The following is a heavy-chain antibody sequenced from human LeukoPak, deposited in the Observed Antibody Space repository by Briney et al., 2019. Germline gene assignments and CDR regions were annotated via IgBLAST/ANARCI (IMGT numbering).Heavy chain of an antibody. CDR1: GFIFNNYA. CDR3: AKDNRRHYTSGPNPDSLH. D-gene: IGHD6-19*01. CDR2: ISWNSGTI. V-gene: IGHV3-9*01. Sequence: GGSLRLSCAGSGFIFNNYAMHWVRHPPGKGLEWVSGISWNSGTIDYADSVRGRFTISRDNAKNSLYLQMDSLRVEDTAFYYCAKDNRRHYTSGPNPDSLHWGQGALVTVSS. J-gene: IGHJ4*02.